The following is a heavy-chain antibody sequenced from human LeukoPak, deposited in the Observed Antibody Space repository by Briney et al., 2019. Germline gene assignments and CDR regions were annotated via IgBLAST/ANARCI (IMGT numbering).Heavy chain of an antibody. Sequence: SETLSLTCTVSGGSISSYFWSWIRQPPGKGLEWIGYIYYSGSTNYNPSLKSRVTMSVDTSKNQFSLKLSSVTAADTAVYCCARIDRAVAGTIDYWGQGTLVTVSS. CDR2: IYYSGST. CDR3: ARIDRAVAGTIDY. J-gene: IGHJ4*02. V-gene: IGHV4-59*08. CDR1: GGSISSYF. D-gene: IGHD6-19*01.